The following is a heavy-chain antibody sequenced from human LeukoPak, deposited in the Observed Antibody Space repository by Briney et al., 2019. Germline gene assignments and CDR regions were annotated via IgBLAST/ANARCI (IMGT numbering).Heavy chain of an antibody. J-gene: IGHJ3*02. CDR3: ARREKAAAGTFVAFDI. Sequence: GESLKISCKGSGYSFTSYWIGWVRQMPGKGLEWMGIIYPGDSDTRYSPSFQGQVTISADKSISTAYLQWSSLKASDTAMYYCARREKAAAGTFVAFDIWGQGTMVTVSS. V-gene: IGHV5-51*01. D-gene: IGHD6-13*01. CDR1: GYSFTSYW. CDR2: IYPGDSDT.